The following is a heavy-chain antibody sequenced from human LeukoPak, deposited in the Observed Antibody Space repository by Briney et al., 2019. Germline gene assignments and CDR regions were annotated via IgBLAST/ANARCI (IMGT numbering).Heavy chain of an antibody. D-gene: IGHD3-10*01. Sequence: SETLSLTCAVSGGSISSGGYSWSWIRQPPGKGXXWIGYIYHSGSTYYNPSLKSRVTISVDRSKNQFSLKLSSVTAADTAVYYCAREKGTITMVRGNWFDPWGQGTLVTVSS. CDR2: IYHSGST. J-gene: IGHJ5*02. V-gene: IGHV4-30-2*01. CDR1: GGSISSGGYS. CDR3: AREKGTITMVRGNWFDP.